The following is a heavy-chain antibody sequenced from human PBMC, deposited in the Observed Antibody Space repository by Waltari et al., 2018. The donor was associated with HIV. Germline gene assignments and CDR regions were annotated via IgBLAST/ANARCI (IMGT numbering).Heavy chain of an antibody. J-gene: IGHJ4*02. CDR1: GFTFSSYW. CDR2: ISSDRTNT. D-gene: IGHD1-20*01. Sequence: EVQLVESGGGLVQPGGSLRLSCAASGFTFSSYWMHWVRQAPGKGLVCDSCISSDRTNTSDEDAVKGRFTSSRDNAKNTLYLQMNILRAEDTAVYYCTRDLARYNWNDIPLDYWGQGALVTVSS. CDR3: TRDLARYNWNDIPLDY. V-gene: IGHV3-74*01.